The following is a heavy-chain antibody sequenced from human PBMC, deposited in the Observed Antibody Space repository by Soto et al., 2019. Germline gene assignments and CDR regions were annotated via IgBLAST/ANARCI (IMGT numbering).Heavy chain of an antibody. CDR3: ARATHPMVGNCFEP. Sequence: EASVKVSCKASGGTFSTYAISWVRQARGQVLEWMGVVIPSFGTATYAQKFQGRVTITADKFTSTAYMELSSLRSEDAAVDYCARATHPMVGNCFEPGGQGALVPVSS. D-gene: IGHD1-26*01. CDR1: GGTFSTYA. CDR2: VIPSFGTA. J-gene: IGHJ5*02. V-gene: IGHV1-69*06.